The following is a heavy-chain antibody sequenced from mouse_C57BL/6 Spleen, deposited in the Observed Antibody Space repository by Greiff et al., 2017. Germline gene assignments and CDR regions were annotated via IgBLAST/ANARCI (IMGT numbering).Heavy chain of an antibody. V-gene: IGHV7-3*01. D-gene: IGHD1-1*01. CDR3: ARIPFITTVVAHWYFDV. CDR1: GFTFTDYY. Sequence: DVKLVESGGGLVQPGGSLSLSCAASGFTFTDYYMSWVRQPPGKALEWLGFIRNKANGYTTEYSASVKGRFTISRDNSQSILYLQMNALRAADSATYYCARIPFITTVVAHWYFDVWGTGTTVTVSS. J-gene: IGHJ1*03. CDR2: IRNKANGYTT.